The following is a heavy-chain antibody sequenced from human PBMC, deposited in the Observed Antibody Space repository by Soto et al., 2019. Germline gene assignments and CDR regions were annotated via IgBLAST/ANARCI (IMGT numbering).Heavy chain of an antibody. Sequence: EVQLLESGGGLVQPGGSLRLSCAASGYTFSTYAMSWVRQAPGKGLEWVSGISGSGDNTYYADSVKGRFTISRDNSKNTLYLRMNSLRDEDTAVYYCAVRRIGSYFDSWGQGTLVTVSS. D-gene: IGHD3-10*01. J-gene: IGHJ4*02. CDR1: GYTFSTYA. V-gene: IGHV3-23*01. CDR3: AVRRIGSYFDS. CDR2: ISGSGDNT.